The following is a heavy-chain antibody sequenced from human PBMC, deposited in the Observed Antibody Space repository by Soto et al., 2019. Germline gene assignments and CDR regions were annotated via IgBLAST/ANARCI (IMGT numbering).Heavy chain of an antibody. J-gene: IGHJ6*02. CDR2: INAGNGNT. CDR3: VRGCTYASGLMDV. Sequence: QVQLVQTGAEVKKPGAAVKVSCKASGYTFTNYAIHWVRQAPGQRLEWMGWINAGNGNTQYSQKFQGRVTITRDTSATTAYMELSSLRSEDSAVYYCVRGCTYASGLMDVWGQGTTVSVSS. V-gene: IGHV1-3*01. D-gene: IGHD6-19*01. CDR1: GYTFTNYA.